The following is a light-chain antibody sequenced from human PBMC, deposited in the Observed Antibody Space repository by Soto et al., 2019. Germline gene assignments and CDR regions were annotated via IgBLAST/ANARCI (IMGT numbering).Light chain of an antibody. CDR3: QQYADSPLT. CDR2: ADS. Sequence: EIVLAHSLATLSVSPWERATLXCRASQSVSGYIGWYQQKPGQAPRLLIYADSNRATGIPARFSGSGSGTDFTLTISRLEPEDFAVYYCQQYADSPLTFGGGTKVDI. V-gene: IGKV3-20*01. CDR1: QSVSGY. J-gene: IGKJ4*01.